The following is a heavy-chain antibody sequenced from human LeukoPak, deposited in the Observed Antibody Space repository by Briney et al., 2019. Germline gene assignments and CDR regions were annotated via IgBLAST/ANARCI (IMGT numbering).Heavy chain of an antibody. CDR3: ARSRKTYYYDSSGYYPTDY. CDR1: GFTFSSYG. V-gene: IGHV3-23*01. CDR2: ISGRSGST. J-gene: IGHJ4*02. D-gene: IGHD3-22*01. Sequence: GGSLRLSCAASGFTFSSYGMSWVRQAPGKGLEWVSAISGRSGSTYYADSVKGRFTISRDNSKNTLYLQMNSLRSEDTAVYYCARSRKTYYYDSSGYYPTDYWGQGTLVTVSS.